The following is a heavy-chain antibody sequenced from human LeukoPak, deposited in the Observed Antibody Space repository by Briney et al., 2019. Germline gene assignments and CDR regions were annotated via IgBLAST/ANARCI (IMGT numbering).Heavy chain of an antibody. CDR2: ISGSGGST. D-gene: IGHD6-19*01. CDR3: AKDRGYSSGWYSGYFDY. Sequence: GGSLRLSCAASGFTFSSYAMSWVRQAPGKGLERVSAISGSGGSTYYADSVKGRFTISRDNSKNTLYLQMNSLRAEDTAVYYCAKDRGYSSGWYSGYFDYWGQGTLVTVSS. CDR1: GFTFSSYA. J-gene: IGHJ4*02. V-gene: IGHV3-23*01.